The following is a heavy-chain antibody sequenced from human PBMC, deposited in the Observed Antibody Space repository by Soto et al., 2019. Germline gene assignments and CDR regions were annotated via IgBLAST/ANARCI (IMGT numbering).Heavy chain of an antibody. Sequence: QVQLVQSGAEVKKPGSSVKVSCKASGGTFSSYAISWVRQAPGQGLEWMGGIIPIFGTANYAQKFQGRVTITADESTSTAYVELRSLRSEDTAVYYCARASRSVSYYNDYYYYYGLDVWGQGTTVTVSS. CDR2: IIPIFGTA. J-gene: IGHJ6*02. CDR3: ARASRSVSYYNDYYYYYGLDV. V-gene: IGHV1-69*01. CDR1: GGTFSSYA. D-gene: IGHD3-10*01.